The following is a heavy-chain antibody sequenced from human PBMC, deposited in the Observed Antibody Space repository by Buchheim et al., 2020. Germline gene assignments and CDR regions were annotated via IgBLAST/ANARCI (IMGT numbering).Heavy chain of an antibody. CDR2: ISYDGSNK. CDR3: AKDDSYGYY. Sequence: QVQLVESGGGVVQPGRSLRLSCAASGFTFSSYGMHWVRQAPGKGLEWVAVISYDGSNKYYADSVKGRFTISRDNSKNTLYLQMNSLRAEDTAVYYCAKDDSYGYYWGQGTL. V-gene: IGHV3-30*18. J-gene: IGHJ4*02. D-gene: IGHD5-18*01. CDR1: GFTFSSYG.